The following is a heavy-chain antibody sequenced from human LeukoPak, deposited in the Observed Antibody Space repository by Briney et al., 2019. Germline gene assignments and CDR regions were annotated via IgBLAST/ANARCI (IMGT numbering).Heavy chain of an antibody. CDR2: IWYDGSNK. CDR3: ARLTTLDY. D-gene: IGHD4-17*01. V-gene: IGHV3-33*01. Sequence: GGSLRLSCAASGFTFSSYGMHWVRQAPGNGLEWVAVIWYDGSNKYYADSVKCRFTISRDNSKNTLYLQMNSLRAEDTAVYYCARLTTLDYWGQGTLVTVSS. J-gene: IGHJ4*02. CDR1: GFTFSSYG.